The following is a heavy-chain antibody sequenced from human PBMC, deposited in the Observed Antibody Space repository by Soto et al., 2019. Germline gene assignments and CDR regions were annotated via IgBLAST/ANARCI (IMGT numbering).Heavy chain of an antibody. D-gene: IGHD3-22*01. J-gene: IGHJ6*02. V-gene: IGHV4-31*03. Sequence: SETLSLTCIVSGGSIRSGDDYWSWIRQFPGKGLEWIGNIHNSGSTHYNPSVKRRFTMSVDTSNNHFSLKLSSVTAAATAVYYCARQPVVIITSGVYYYHGVDVWGQGTTVTVSS. CDR1: GGSIRSGDDY. CDR3: ARQPVVIITSGVYYYHGVDV. CDR2: IHNSGST.